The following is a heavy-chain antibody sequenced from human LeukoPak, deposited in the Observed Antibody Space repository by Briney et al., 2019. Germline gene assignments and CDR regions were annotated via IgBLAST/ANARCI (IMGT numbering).Heavy chain of an antibody. CDR3: ARGRGYCSSTSCYYYYGMDV. Sequence: SETLSLTCAVYGGSFSGYYWSWIRQPPGKGLEWIGEINHSGSTNYNPSLKSRVTISVDTSKNQFSLKLSSVTAADTAVYYCARGRGYCSSTSCYYYYGMDVWGQGTTVTVSS. V-gene: IGHV4-34*01. J-gene: IGHJ6*02. CDR2: INHSGST. D-gene: IGHD2-2*01. CDR1: GGSFSGYY.